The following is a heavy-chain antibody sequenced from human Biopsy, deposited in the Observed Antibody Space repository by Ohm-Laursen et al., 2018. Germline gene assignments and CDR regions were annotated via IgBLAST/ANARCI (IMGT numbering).Heavy chain of an antibody. Sequence: SLRLSCAAPGFTFATYGMSWVRQAPGKGLEWVSGISSTGNSTYYADSVKGRFTISGDNSKNTLYLQLNSLRVEDTALYYCAKDRRTMRVWYFDLWGRGTLVTVSS. D-gene: IGHD4/OR15-4a*01. CDR1: GFTFATYG. J-gene: IGHJ2*01. CDR2: ISSTGNST. V-gene: IGHV3-23*01. CDR3: AKDRRTMRVWYFDL.